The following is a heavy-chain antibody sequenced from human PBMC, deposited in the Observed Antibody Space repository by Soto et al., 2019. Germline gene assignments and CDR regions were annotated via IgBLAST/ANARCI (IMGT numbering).Heavy chain of an antibody. V-gene: IGHV3-48*02. D-gene: IGHD3-3*01. Sequence: PGGSLRLSCAASGFTFSSYSMNWVRQAPGKGLEWVSYISSSSSTIYYADSVKGRFTISRDNAKNSLYLQMNSLRDEDTAVYYYARGMATERLSHYYGMDVWGQGTTVTVSS. J-gene: IGHJ6*02. CDR2: ISSSSSTI. CDR1: GFTFSSYS. CDR3: ARGMATERLSHYYGMDV.